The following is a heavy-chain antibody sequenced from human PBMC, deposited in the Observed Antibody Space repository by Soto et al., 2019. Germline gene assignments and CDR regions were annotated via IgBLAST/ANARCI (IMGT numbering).Heavy chain of an antibody. V-gene: IGHV3-43D*04. J-gene: IGHJ6*02. D-gene: IGHD4-17*01. CDR3: AKGATVTTHYQYYGMDV. Sequence: LRLSCAASGFTFDDFAMCWVRQVPGKGLEWISLVNWGGDTTFYAESVKGRFIISRDNSKNSVYLQTNSLRSEDSAVYYCAKGATVTTHYQYYGMDVWGQGTTVTVSS. CDR1: GFTFDDFA. CDR2: VNWGGDTT.